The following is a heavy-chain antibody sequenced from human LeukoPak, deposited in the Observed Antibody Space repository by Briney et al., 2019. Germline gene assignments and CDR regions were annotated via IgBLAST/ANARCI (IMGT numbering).Heavy chain of an antibody. V-gene: IGHV1-2*02. CDR1: RYILTDYY. Sequence: SSVTVSFLASRYILTDYYMHWVRQAPAQGREGMGWINPNSGCTNSPQKLQGRVTMTRDTSISTAYMELSRLTSDDTAVYYCARHPYSGSYHFDYWGQGTLVTVSS. D-gene: IGHD1-26*01. CDR2: INPNSGCT. CDR3: ARHPYSGSYHFDY. J-gene: IGHJ4*02.